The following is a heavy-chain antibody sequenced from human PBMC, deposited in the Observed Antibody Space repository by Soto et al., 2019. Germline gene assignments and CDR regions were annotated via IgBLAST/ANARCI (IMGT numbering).Heavy chain of an antibody. V-gene: IGHV3-30*03. CDR2: ISYDGNNK. J-gene: IGHJ6*02. CDR1: TFTLSTYG. CDR3: ARGAEYLVLSRDYFYGMDV. Sequence: QVQLVESGGGVVQPGRSLRLSCAASTFTLSTYGMHWVRQAPGKGLEWVAVISYDGNNKYYADSVKGRFTISRDNSRNTLSLQMNSLTTEDTAVYYCARGAEYLVLSRDYFYGMDVWGQGIMVTVSS. D-gene: IGHD2-2*01.